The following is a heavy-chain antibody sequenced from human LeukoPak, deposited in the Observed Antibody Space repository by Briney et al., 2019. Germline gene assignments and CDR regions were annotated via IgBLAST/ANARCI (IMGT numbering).Heavy chain of an antibody. Sequence: SETLTLACTVSGASISRSDYFWGWIRQPPGKGLEWIGSIYYSGSTYYSPSLKGRVTISVDTSKNQFSLKLNSVTAADTAVYYCARSSEYGDPFNYWGQGTLVTVSS. CDR2: IYYSGST. CDR3: ARSSEYGDPFNY. V-gene: IGHV4-39*01. D-gene: IGHD4-17*01. J-gene: IGHJ4*02. CDR1: GASISRSDYF.